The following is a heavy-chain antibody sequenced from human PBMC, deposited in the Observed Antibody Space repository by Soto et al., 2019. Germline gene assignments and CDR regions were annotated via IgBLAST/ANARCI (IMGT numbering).Heavy chain of an antibody. V-gene: IGHV3-23*01. CDR3: AKDRDIAASFFDY. Sequence: EVQLLESGGGLVQPGGSLRLSCAASGFTFSSNAMSWVRQAPGKGLEWVSAISGSGGSTYYADSVKGRLTISRDNSKNTLYLQTISLRAEDTAVYYCAKDRDIAASFFDYWGQGTLVTVSS. D-gene: IGHD6-13*01. CDR1: GFTFSSNA. CDR2: ISGSGGST. J-gene: IGHJ4*02.